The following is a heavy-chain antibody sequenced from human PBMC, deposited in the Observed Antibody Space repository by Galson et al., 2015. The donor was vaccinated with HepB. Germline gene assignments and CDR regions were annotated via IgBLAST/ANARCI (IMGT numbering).Heavy chain of an antibody. Sequence: SLRLSCAASGFTFRSFGMHWVRQAPGKGLDWLAVIWYDGSKKYYTDSVKGRFTISNDTSKNTLYLQMDSLRVEDTAVYYCAKEALPDYGGVTGFHFWGQGTLVTVSS. CDR1: GFTFRSFG. CDR2: IWYDGSKK. D-gene: IGHD4-23*01. J-gene: IGHJ4*02. V-gene: IGHV3-33*06. CDR3: AKEALPDYGGVTGFHF.